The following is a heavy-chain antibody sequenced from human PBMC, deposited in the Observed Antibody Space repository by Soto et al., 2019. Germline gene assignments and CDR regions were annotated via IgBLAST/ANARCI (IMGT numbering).Heavy chain of an antibody. CDR2: IYYSGST. J-gene: IGHJ5*02. D-gene: IGHD3-10*01. Sequence: QLQLQESGPGLVKPSETLSLTCTVSGGSISSSSYYWGWIRQPPGKGLEWIGSIYYSGSTYYNPSLKSRVTVPVDRSKTQFSLKLSSGPAADTAVYYCARHYYGSGSIPEDWFDPWGQGTLVTVSS. CDR1: GGSISSSSYY. V-gene: IGHV4-39*01. CDR3: ARHYYGSGSIPEDWFDP.